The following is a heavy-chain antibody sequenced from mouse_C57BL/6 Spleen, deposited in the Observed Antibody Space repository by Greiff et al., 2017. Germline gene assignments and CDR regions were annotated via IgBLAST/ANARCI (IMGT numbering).Heavy chain of an antibody. CDR2: IYPGSGNT. Sequence: QVQLQQSGPELVKPGASVKISCKASGYSFTSYYIHWVKQRPGQGLEWIGWIYPGSGNTKYNEKFKGKATLTADTSSSTAYMQLSSLTSEDSAVYDGANHYYGSSYYAMDYWGQGTSVTVSS. CDR1: GYSFTSYY. J-gene: IGHJ4*01. CDR3: ANHYYGSSYYAMDY. V-gene: IGHV1-66*01. D-gene: IGHD1-1*01.